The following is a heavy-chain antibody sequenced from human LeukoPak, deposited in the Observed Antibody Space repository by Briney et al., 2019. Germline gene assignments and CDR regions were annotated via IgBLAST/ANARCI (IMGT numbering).Heavy chain of an antibody. D-gene: IGHD6-6*01. CDR1: GGTFSSYA. Sequence: SVKVSCKASGGTFSSYAISWVRQAPGQGLEWMGGIIPIFGTANYAQKFQGRVTITADESTSTAYMELSSLRSEDTAVYYCAKNLEYSSSSFDYWGQGTLVTVSP. J-gene: IGHJ4*02. CDR3: AKNLEYSSSSFDY. V-gene: IGHV1-69*13. CDR2: IIPIFGTA.